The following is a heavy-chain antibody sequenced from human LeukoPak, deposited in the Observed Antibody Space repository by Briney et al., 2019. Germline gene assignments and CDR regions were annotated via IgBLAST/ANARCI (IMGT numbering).Heavy chain of an antibody. D-gene: IGHD3-22*01. Sequence: GASVKVSCKASGYTFTSCGISWVRQAPGQGLEWMGWISAYNGNTNYAQKLQGRVTMTTDTSTSTAYMELRSLRSDDTAVYYCARESPTVHYYDSSGYYILDYWGQGTLVTVSS. J-gene: IGHJ4*02. V-gene: IGHV1-18*01. CDR1: GYTFTSCG. CDR2: ISAYNGNT. CDR3: ARESPTVHYYDSSGYYILDY.